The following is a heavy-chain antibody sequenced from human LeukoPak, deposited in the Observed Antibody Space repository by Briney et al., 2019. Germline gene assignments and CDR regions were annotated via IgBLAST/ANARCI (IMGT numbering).Heavy chain of an antibody. D-gene: IGHD3-16*02. CDR1: GGSISSSSYY. Sequence: SETLSLTCTVSGGSISSSSYYWGWIRQPPGKGLEWIGSIYYSGSTYYNPSLKSRVTISVDTSKNQFSLKLSSVTAADTAVYYCARLNYVWGSYRYNAYYYFDYWGQGTLVTVSS. CDR3: ARLNYVWGSYRYNAYYYFDY. CDR2: IYYSGST. J-gene: IGHJ4*02. V-gene: IGHV4-39*01.